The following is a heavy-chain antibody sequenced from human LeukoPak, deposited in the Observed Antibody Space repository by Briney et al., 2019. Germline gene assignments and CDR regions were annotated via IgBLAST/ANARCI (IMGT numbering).Heavy chain of an antibody. Sequence: GGSLRLSCAASGFTFSSYGMHWVRQAPGKGLEWVAVISYDGSNKYYADSVKGRFTISRDTSKNTLYLQMNSLRPEDTAVYFCAKEEETRAYYYYYGMDVWGQGTTVTVSS. CDR3: AKEEETRAYYYYYGMDV. CDR1: GFTFSSYG. CDR2: ISYDGSNK. V-gene: IGHV3-30*18. J-gene: IGHJ6*02.